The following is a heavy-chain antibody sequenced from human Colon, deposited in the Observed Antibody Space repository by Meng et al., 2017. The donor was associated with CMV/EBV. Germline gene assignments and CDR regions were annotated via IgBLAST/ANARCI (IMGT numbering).Heavy chain of an antibody. Sequence: SGYTFNTHYINWVRQATGQGLEWMGWMNPNSGNTGYAQKFQGRVTLTPNTSIRPAYMGLSSLKSDSPAFYSCALCVFDDRGSPFGFDSWGQGALVTVSS. CDR2: MNPNSGNT. CDR3: ALCVFDDRGSPFGFDS. V-gene: IGHV1-8*01. J-gene: IGHJ4*02. CDR1: GYTFNTHY. D-gene: IGHD3-16*01.